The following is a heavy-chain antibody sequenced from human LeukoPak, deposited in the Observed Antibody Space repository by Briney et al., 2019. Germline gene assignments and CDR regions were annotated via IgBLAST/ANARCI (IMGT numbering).Heavy chain of an antibody. CDR3: ARGFRGDNFDY. D-gene: IGHD7-27*01. J-gene: IGHJ4*02. Sequence: SETLSLTCSVSGYSISSAYYWGWIRQPPGKGLEWIGSMYHSGSTNYNPSLKSRVTISVDTSKNQFSLKLSSVTAADTAVYFCARGFRGDNFDYWGQGTLVTVSS. CDR1: GYSISSAYY. V-gene: IGHV4-38-2*02. CDR2: MYHSGST.